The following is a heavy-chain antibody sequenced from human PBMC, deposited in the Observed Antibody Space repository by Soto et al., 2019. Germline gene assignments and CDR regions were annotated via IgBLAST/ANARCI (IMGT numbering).Heavy chain of an antibody. CDR1: GFSLSTSGVG. CDR3: AHSPASITRVRGSLYYFGY. J-gene: IGHJ4*02. V-gene: IGHV2-5*02. D-gene: IGHD3-10*01. Sequence: QITLKESGPTLVKPTQTLTLTCTFSGFSLSTSGVGVGWIRQPPGKALEWLALIYWDDDKRYSPSLKSRLTIIKKNSKNQLLLTMANMEPVDTATYYCAHSPASITRVRGSLYYFGYWGQGTLYTVSS. CDR2: IYWDDDK.